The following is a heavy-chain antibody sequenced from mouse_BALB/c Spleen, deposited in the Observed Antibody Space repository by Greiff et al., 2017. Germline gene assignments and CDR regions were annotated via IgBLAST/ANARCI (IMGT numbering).Heavy chain of an antibody. Sequence: DVMLVESGGDLVKPGGSLKLSCAASGFTFSSYGMSWVRQTPDKRLEWVATISSGGSYTYYPDSVKGRFTISRDNAKNTLYLQMSSLKSEDTAMYYCARNGYDEGRDYWGQGTTLTVSS. CDR1: GFTFSSYG. CDR2: ISSGGSYT. J-gene: IGHJ2*01. D-gene: IGHD2-2*01. CDR3: ARNGYDEGRDY. V-gene: IGHV5-6*02.